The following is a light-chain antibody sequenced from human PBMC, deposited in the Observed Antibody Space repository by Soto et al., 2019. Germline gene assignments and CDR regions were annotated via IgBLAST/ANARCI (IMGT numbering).Light chain of an antibody. V-gene: IGKV3-20*01. CDR3: QQYGSSPWK. CDR2: GAS. Sequence: EIVLTQSPGTLSLSPGERATLSCRASQSVSSSYLAWYQQKPGQAPRLLIYGASSRATGMPDRCSGSGSGADFTLTISRLEPADFAVYYCQQYGSSPWKFGQGTKVEIK. CDR1: QSVSSSY. J-gene: IGKJ1*01.